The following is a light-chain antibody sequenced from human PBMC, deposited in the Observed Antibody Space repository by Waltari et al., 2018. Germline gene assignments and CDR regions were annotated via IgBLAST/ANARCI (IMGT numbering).Light chain of an antibody. J-gene: IGKJ2*03. V-gene: IGKV2-40*01. CDR3: LQALEFPYS. CDR2: EVS. CDR1: QSLLDSEDGNTY. Sequence: DIVMTQTPLSLPVILGEPASLSCMSSQSLLDSEDGNTYLEWYLQKPGQSPQLLIYEVSNRASGVPDRFSGSGSDTDFTLKISRVEAEDVGVYYCLQALEFPYSFGQGTKVEIK.